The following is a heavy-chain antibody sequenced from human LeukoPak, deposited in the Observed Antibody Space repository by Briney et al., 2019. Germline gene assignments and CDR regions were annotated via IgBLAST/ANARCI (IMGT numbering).Heavy chain of an antibody. CDR2: MYYSGST. J-gene: IGHJ4*02. CDR3: ARHTTIFGHFGY. D-gene: IGHD3-3*01. V-gene: IGHV4-39*01. CDR1: GGSISSSNW. Sequence: SETLSLTCAVSGGSISSSNWWSWVRQPPGKGLEWIGSMYYSGSTYYNPSLKSRVTISVDTSKNQFSLKLSSVTAADTAVYYCARHTTIFGHFGYWGQGTLVTVPS.